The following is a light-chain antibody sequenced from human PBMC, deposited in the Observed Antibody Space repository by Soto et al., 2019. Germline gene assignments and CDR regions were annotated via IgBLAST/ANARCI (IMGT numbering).Light chain of an antibody. Sequence: EIVMTQYPATLSVSPGERATLSCRASQTVSNNLAWYQQKPGQAPRLLFYSSSTRATGVPARFSDSRSGTDFTLTISSLQSEDFAVYYCQQYNSWPLTFGGGTKVETK. J-gene: IGKJ4*01. V-gene: IGKV3-15*01. CDR1: QTVSNN. CDR3: QQYNSWPLT. CDR2: SSS.